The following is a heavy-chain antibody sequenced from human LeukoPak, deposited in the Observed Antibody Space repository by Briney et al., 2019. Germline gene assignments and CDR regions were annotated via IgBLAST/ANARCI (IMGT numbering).Heavy chain of an antibody. CDR3: ARDRVVPAATRYDYFDY. D-gene: IGHD2-2*01. CDR1: GGSVSSGSYY. Sequence: PSETLSLTCTVSGGSVSSGSYYWSWIRQPPGKVLEWIGYIYYSGSTNYNPSLKSRVTISVDTSKNQFSLKLSSVTAADTAVYYCARDRVVPAATRYDYFDYWGQGTLVTVSS. J-gene: IGHJ4*02. V-gene: IGHV4-61*01. CDR2: IYYSGST.